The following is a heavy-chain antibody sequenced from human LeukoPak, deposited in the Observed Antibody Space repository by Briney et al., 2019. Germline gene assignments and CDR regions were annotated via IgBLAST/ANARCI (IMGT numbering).Heavy chain of an antibody. CDR2: ISHSGHTI. CDR3: SREDASSQDY. CDR1: GFTFNVYD. D-gene: IGHD6-13*01. Sequence: GGSLRLSCAASGFTFNVYDMNWVSQAPGKGLEWVSYISHSGHTIYYADSVKGRFTISRDNAKNSLYLQMNSLRADDTAVYYCSREDASSQDYWGQGALVTVSS. V-gene: IGHV3-48*03. J-gene: IGHJ4*02.